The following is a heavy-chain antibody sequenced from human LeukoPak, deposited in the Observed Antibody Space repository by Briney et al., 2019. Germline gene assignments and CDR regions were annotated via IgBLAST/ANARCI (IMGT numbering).Heavy chain of an antibody. Sequence: PSETLSLTCAVYGGSFSGYYWSCIRQPPGKGLEWIGEINHSGSTNYNPSLKSRVTISVDTSKNQFSLKLSSVTAADTAVYYCASPGSGRHAFDIWGQGTMVTVSS. CDR1: GGSFSGYY. D-gene: IGHD3-10*01. CDR3: ASPGSGRHAFDI. CDR2: INHSGST. V-gene: IGHV4-34*01. J-gene: IGHJ3*02.